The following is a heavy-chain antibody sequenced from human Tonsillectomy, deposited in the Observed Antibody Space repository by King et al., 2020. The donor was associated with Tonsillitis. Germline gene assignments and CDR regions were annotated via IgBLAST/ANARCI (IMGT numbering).Heavy chain of an antibody. Sequence: VQLVQSGAEVKKPGDSVRVSCKASGYTFTAHQIHWVRQAPGLGLEWMGWIDPKSGGTDYAQKFQGRVTMTEDTSISTAYMELSWLRSDDTAVFYCARVSYSPDPDYYFDYWGQGTLVTVSS. CDR1: GYTFTAHQ. CDR3: ARVSYSPDPDYYFDY. D-gene: IGHD1-14*01. CDR2: IDPKSGGT. J-gene: IGHJ4*02. V-gene: IGHV1-2*02.